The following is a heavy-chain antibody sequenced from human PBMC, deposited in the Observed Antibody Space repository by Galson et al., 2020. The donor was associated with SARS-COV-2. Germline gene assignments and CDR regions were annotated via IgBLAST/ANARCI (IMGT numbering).Heavy chain of an antibody. CDR1: GGSISNDDHA. Sequence: ASETLSITCAVSGGSISNDDHAWSWIRQPPGKGLEWIGYIYHSGNAFYHPALKRRVTMSVDRSKTQFSLELNSVTAADSAVYYCARVNCRAGGCYSPLDYWGQGVLVTVSS. V-gene: IGHV4-30-2*01. CDR3: ARVNCRAGGCYSPLDY. J-gene: IGHJ4*02. CDR2: IYHSGNA. D-gene: IGHD2-15*01.